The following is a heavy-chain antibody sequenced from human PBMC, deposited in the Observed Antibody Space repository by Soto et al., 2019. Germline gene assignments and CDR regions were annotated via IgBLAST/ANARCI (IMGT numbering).Heavy chain of an antibody. V-gene: IGHV1-3*01. CDR2: INAGNGNT. CDR1: GYTFTSYA. J-gene: IGHJ5*02. Sequence: QVQLVQSGAEMKKPGAPVKVSCKASGYTFTSYAMHWVRQAPGQRLEWMGWINAGNGNTKYSQKFQGRVTITRDTSAGTGNMALCSLRAEDTAVYYCARDRGMITFGGVIVKSYNWFDPWGKGTLVTVSS. D-gene: IGHD3-16*02. CDR3: ARDRGMITFGGVIVKSYNWFDP.